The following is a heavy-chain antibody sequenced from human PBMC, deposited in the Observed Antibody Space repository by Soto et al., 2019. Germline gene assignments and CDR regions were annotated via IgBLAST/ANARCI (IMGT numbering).Heavy chain of an antibody. Sequence: SETLSLTCAVSGGPISSRTYSWGWIRQPPGERLEWIGTIYYHGNTYYNPSLKRRVTISVDTSNNHFFLKLRSVTFADTAVYYFVGAAPLYCSGGSCYCGSDYWGQGTLVTVSS. J-gene: IGHJ4*02. CDR2: IYYHGNT. CDR1: GGPISSRTYS. V-gene: IGHV4-39*02. D-gene: IGHD2-15*01. CDR3: VGAAPLYCSGGSCYCGSDY.